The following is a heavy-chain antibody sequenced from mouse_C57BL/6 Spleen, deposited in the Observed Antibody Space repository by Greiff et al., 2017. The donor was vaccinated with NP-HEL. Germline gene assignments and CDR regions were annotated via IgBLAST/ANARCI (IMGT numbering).Heavy chain of an antibody. Sequence: QVQLQQSGPELVKPGASVKISCKASGYSFTSYYIHWVKQRPGQGLEWIGWIYPGSGNTKYNEKFKGKATLTADTSSSTAYMQLSSLTSEDSAVYYCARRGPGYYGSSYDYFDYWGQGTTLTVSS. V-gene: IGHV1-66*01. CDR3: ARRGPGYYGSSYDYFDY. CDR2: IYPGSGNT. D-gene: IGHD1-1*01. J-gene: IGHJ2*01. CDR1: GYSFTSYY.